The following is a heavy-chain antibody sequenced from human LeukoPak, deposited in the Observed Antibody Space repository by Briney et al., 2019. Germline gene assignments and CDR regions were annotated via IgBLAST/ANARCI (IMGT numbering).Heavy chain of an antibody. Sequence: SETLSLTCTVSGVSISSYSWSWIRQPAGKGLEWIGRIYTSGSTNYNPSLKSRVTISVDTSKNQFSLNLSSVTAADTAVYYCARGTYHYDSSGSPFDYWGQGTLVTVSS. D-gene: IGHD3-22*01. CDR1: GVSISSYS. CDR3: ARGTYHYDSSGSPFDY. V-gene: IGHV4-4*07. CDR2: IYTSGST. J-gene: IGHJ4*02.